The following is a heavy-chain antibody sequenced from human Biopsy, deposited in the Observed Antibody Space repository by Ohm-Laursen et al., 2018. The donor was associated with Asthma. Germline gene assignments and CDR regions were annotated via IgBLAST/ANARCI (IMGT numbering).Heavy chain of an antibody. CDR1: GGYTGSSDHH. CDR3: ARVVSYGDIYFGIDV. CDR2: VFWSGST. V-gene: IGHV4-30-4*01. Sequence: TLSFTCRVSGGYTGSSDHHWAWIRQGPGKGLEWIGFVFWSGSTHYSRSLERRVSISIDTATNEFSMKLWSVTPADTAVYFCARVVSYGDIYFGIDVWGPGNTVVVS. D-gene: IGHD4-17*01. J-gene: IGHJ6*02.